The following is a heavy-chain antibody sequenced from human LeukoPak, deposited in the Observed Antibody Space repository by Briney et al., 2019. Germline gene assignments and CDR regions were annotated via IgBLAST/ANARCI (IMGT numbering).Heavy chain of an antibody. V-gene: IGHV3-15*01. Sequence: GGSLRLSCAASGFTLSNAWMSWVRQAPGKGLEWVGRIKSKTDGGTTDYAAPVKGRFTISRDDSKNTLYLQMNSLKTEDTAVYYCTTETPLLLWFGELYSHSFDYWGQGTLVTVSS. J-gene: IGHJ4*02. CDR1: GFTLSNAW. CDR3: TTETPLLLWFGELYSHSFDY. D-gene: IGHD3-10*01. CDR2: IKSKTDGGTT.